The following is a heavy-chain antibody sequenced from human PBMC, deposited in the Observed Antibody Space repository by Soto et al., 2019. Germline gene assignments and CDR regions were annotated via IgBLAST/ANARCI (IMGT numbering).Heavy chain of an antibody. D-gene: IGHD3-10*01. CDR2: IYWDDDK. CDR1: GFSLRTSGVG. J-gene: IGHJ4*02. CDR3: ARMYYYGSGSYYNGFDY. Sequence: SGPTLVNPTQTLTLTCTFSGFSLRTSGVGVGWIRQPPGKALEWLALIYWDDDKRYSPSLKRRLTITKDPSKNQVVLAMTNMDPVDTATYYCARMYYYGSGSYYNGFDYWGQGTLVTVS. V-gene: IGHV2-5*02.